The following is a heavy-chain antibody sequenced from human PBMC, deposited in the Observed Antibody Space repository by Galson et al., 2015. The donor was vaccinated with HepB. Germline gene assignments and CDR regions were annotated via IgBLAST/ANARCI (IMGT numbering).Heavy chain of an antibody. Sequence: SVKVSCKASGYTFTGYYMHWVRQAPGQGLEWMGWINPNSGGTNYAQKFQGRVTMTRDTSISTAYMELSRLRSDDTAVYYCARDPHNYDFWSGYTLGEFDYWGQGTLVTVSS. CDR1: GYTFTGYY. CDR2: INPNSGGT. V-gene: IGHV1-2*02. D-gene: IGHD3-3*01. CDR3: ARDPHNYDFWSGYTLGEFDY. J-gene: IGHJ4*02.